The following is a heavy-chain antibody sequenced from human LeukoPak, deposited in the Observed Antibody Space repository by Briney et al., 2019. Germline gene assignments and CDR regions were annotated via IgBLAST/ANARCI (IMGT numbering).Heavy chain of an antibody. CDR3: ARGTVVTPVGDY. D-gene: IGHD4-23*01. CDR2: IYYSGST. Sequence: SETLSLTCTVSGGSISSYYWSWIRQPPGKGLEWIGHIYYSGSTNYNPSLKSRVTISVDTSKNQFSLKLSSVTAADTAVYYCARGTVVTPVGDYWGQGTLVTVSS. J-gene: IGHJ4*02. V-gene: IGHV4-59*01. CDR1: GGSISSYY.